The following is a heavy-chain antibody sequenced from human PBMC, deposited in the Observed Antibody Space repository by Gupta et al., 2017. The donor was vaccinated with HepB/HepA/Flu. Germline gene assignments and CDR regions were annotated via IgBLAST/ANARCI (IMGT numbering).Heavy chain of an antibody. J-gene: IGHJ4*02. CDR2: RNKDGSEK. D-gene: IGHD6-19*01. V-gene: IGHV3-7*01. CDR3: ARDLAVSDY. Sequence: EVELVESGGGLVQPGGSLRLSCAASGFIFNNYWMSWVRQAPGKGLEWVANRNKDGSEKYYVDSVKGRFTISRDNAKNLLFLQMNNLRVEDTSVYYCARDLAVSDYWGQGTLGTVSS. CDR1: GFIFNNYW.